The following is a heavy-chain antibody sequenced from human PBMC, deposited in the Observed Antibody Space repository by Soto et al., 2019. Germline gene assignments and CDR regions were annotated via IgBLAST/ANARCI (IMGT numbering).Heavy chain of an antibody. Sequence: EVQLVESGGGLVQPGGSLRLSCAASGFTFRNYWMHWVRQVPGEGLVWVSRINDGGGSTNYADSVQGRFTISRDNAANTLYLQINNLRADDTAVYYCARVEVAGGRCFDHWGQGALVTVSS. V-gene: IGHV3-74*01. CDR3: ARVEVAGGRCFDH. CDR1: GFTFRNYW. CDR2: INDGGGST. J-gene: IGHJ4*02. D-gene: IGHD6-19*01.